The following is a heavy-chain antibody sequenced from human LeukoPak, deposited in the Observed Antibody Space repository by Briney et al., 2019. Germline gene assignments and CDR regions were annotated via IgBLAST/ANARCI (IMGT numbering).Heavy chain of an antibody. D-gene: IGHD1-26*01. Sequence: RASVKVSCKASGYTFTGYYMHWVRQAPGQGLEWMGWINPNSGGTNYAQKFQGRVTMTRDTSISTAYMELSRLRSDDTAVYYCARARYLTGSRDDAFDIWGQGTVVTVSA. J-gene: IGHJ3*02. CDR1: GYTFTGYY. CDR2: INPNSGGT. V-gene: IGHV1-2*02. CDR3: ARARYLTGSRDDAFDI.